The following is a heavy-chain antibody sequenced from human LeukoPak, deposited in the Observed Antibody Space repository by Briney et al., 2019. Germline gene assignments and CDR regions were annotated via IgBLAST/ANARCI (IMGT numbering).Heavy chain of an antibody. Sequence: GGSLGLSCVDSGFTSSGYWMHWVRQAPGKGLVWVSRINSDGSSTTYADSVKGRFTISRDNAKNTLSLQMNSLRAEDTAVYYCVRGQLERPFDFYYGMDVWGKGTTVTVSS. CDR1: GFTSSGYW. CDR2: INSDGSST. J-gene: IGHJ6*04. CDR3: VRGQLERPFDFYYGMDV. V-gene: IGHV3-74*01. D-gene: IGHD1-1*01.